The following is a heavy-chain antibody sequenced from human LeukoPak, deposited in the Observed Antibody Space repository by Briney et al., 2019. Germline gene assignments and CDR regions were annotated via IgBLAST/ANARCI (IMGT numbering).Heavy chain of an antibody. CDR2: IKQDGSEK. V-gene: IGHV3-7*03. J-gene: IGHJ4*02. CDR3: AKGGPGIAVAGTYFDY. CDR1: GFTFTSFW. D-gene: IGHD6-19*01. Sequence: GGSLRLSCAASGFTFTSFWMSWVRQTPGRGLEWVANIKQDGSEKYHVDSVKGRFTISRDNAESALYLQMNSLRAEDTALYYCAKGGPGIAVAGTYFDYWGQGTLVTVSS.